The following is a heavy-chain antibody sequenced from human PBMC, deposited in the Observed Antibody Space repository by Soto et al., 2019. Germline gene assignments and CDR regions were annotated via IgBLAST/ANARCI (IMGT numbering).Heavy chain of an antibody. V-gene: IGHV4-59*01. CDR3: ARGEGDGYKCY. D-gene: IGHD5-12*01. J-gene: IGHJ4*02. Sequence: SETLSLTCTVSGGSISSYYWSWIRQPPGKGLEWIGYIYYSGSTNYNPSLKSRVTISVDTSKNQFSLKLSSLRSEDTAVYYCARGEGDGYKCYWGQGTLVTVSS. CDR2: IYYSGST. CDR1: GGSISSYY.